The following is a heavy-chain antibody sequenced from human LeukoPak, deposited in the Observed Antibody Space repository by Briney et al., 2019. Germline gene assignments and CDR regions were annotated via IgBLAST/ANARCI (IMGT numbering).Heavy chain of an antibody. D-gene: IGHD3-10*01. CDR3: ARGTMVRGVTTGVGYRQGDY. CDR1: GYTVTNYD. V-gene: IGHV1-8*01. Sequence: ASVTVSCKAPGYTVTNYDINWVRQATGQGLDWMGWMNPNSGNTGYAQKFQGRVTVTRNTSISTAYMELSSLRSEDTAVYYCARGTMVRGVTTGVGYRQGDYWGQGTLVTVSS. J-gene: IGHJ4*02. CDR2: MNPNSGNT.